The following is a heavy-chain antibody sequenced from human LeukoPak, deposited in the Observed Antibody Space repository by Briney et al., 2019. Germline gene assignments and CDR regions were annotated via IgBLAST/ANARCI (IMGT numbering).Heavy chain of an antibody. D-gene: IGHD3-10*01. CDR1: GFTFTSSA. Sequence: ASVKVSCKASGFTFTSSAVQWVRQARGQRLEWIGWIVVGSGNTNYAQKFQERVTITRDMSTSTAYMELSSLRSEDTAVYYCAADYRHYYGSGSSPYYYYYMDVWGKGTTVTVSS. CDR3: AADYRHYYGSGSSPYYYYYMDV. J-gene: IGHJ6*03. CDR2: IVVGSGNT. V-gene: IGHV1-58*01.